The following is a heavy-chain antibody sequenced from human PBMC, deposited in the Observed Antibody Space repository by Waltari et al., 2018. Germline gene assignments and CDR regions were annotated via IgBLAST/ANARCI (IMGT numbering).Heavy chain of an antibody. CDR1: GGSISSSSYY. CDR3: ARDRGIATLYYYYYGMDV. CDR2: IYYSGST. J-gene: IGHJ6*02. Sequence: QLQLQESGPGLVKPSETLSLTCTVSGGSISSSSYYWGWIRQPPGKGLEWIGSIYYSGSTYYNPSLKSRVTISVDTSKNQFSLKLSSVTAADTAVYYCARDRGIATLYYYYYGMDVWGQGTTVTVSS. V-gene: IGHV4-39*07. D-gene: IGHD2-21*01.